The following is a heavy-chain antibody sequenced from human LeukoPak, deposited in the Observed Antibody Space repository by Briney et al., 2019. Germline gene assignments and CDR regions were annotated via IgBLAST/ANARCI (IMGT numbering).Heavy chain of an antibody. V-gene: IGHV3-23*01. CDR2: ISGNGGTT. J-gene: IGHJ4*02. CDR3: AHWGLRAEFGN. Sequence: AGGSLRLPCTASGYTHSRYALSCLRQAPGKGLEWVSVISGNGGTTWYADSVKGRFPISRDNPRNTLYLQMNSLKAEDTAVYYCAHWGLRAEFGNWGQGTLVTVSS. D-gene: IGHD7-27*01. CDR1: GYTHSRYA.